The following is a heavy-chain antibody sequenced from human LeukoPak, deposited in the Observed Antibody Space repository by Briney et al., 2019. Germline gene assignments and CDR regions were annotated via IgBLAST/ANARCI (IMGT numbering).Heavy chain of an antibody. CDR1: GYTLTELS. V-gene: IGHV1-24*01. CDR3: AKDRTVGASYWYFDL. CDR2: FDPEDGET. D-gene: IGHD1-26*01. Sequence: ASVKVSCTVSGYTLTELSMHWVRQAPGKGLEWMGGFDPEDGETIYAQKFQGRVTMTEDTSTDTAYMELSSLRSEDTAIYYCAKDRTVGASYWYFDLWGRGTLVTVSS. J-gene: IGHJ2*01.